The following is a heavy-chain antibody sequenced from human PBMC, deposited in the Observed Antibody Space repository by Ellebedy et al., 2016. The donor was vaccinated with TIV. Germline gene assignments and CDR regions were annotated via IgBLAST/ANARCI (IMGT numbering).Heavy chain of an antibody. CDR3: ASIRFEY. Sequence: GESLKISXAASGFTFSTYWMHWVRHAPGKGLVWVSRINEDGSATNYADSVKGRFTISRDNAKNTLYLQMNSLRGEDTAVYYCASIRFEYWGQGTLVTVSS. CDR2: INEDGSAT. V-gene: IGHV3-74*01. CDR1: GFTFSTYW. J-gene: IGHJ4*02.